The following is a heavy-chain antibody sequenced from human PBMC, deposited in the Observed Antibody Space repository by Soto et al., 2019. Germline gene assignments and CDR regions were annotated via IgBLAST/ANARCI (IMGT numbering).Heavy chain of an antibody. CDR1: GFMFNSCD. D-gene: IGHD5-12*01. CDR3: AKAPGAQHGYDFFFDQ. CDR2: VSFDGDKK. V-gene: IGHV3-30*18. Sequence: QVQVVESGGGVVQPGRTLRLSCSTSGFMFNSCDMHWVRQAPGKGLEWVAVVSFDGDKKYYANSVKGRFTISRDNSQNMVYLQMDSLRPEYTALYYCAKAPGAQHGYDFFFDQWGQGTLVTVS. J-gene: IGHJ4*02.